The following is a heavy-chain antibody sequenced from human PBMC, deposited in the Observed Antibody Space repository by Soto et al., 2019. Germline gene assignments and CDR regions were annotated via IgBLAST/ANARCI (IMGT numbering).Heavy chain of an antibody. Sequence: QITLKESGPTLVRPTQTLTLTCTFSGFSLSTTGVGVGWIRQPPGKALEWLALIYWDDDKRYSPSLKSRLTITKDTTTNEVILTMTNMDPVDSAIYIWAQRLRDYGLGRERAYYFDPWGQGTLVTVSS. CDR1: GFSLSTTGVG. D-gene: IGHD3-10*01. V-gene: IGHV2-5*02. J-gene: IGHJ5*02. CDR2: IYWDDDK. CDR3: AQRLRDYGLGRERAYYFDP.